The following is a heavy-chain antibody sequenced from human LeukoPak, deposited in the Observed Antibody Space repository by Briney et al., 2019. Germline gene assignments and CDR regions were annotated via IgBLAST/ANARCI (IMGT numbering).Heavy chain of an antibody. D-gene: IGHD4-17*01. Sequence: GGSLRLSCAASGFTFSSYWMSWVRQAPGKGLEWVSAISGSGGSTYYADSVKGRFTISRDNAKNTLYLQMNSLRAEDTAVYYCARDPNTSYGYYMDVWGKGTTVTVSS. CDR1: GFTFSSYW. CDR2: ISGSGGST. V-gene: IGHV3-23*01. CDR3: ARDPNTSYGYYMDV. J-gene: IGHJ6*03.